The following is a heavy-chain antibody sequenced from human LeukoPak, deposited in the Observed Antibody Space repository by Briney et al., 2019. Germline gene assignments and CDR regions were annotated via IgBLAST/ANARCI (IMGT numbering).Heavy chain of an antibody. CDR1: GFTFSSYG. CDR2: IWYDGSNK. Sequence: QSGGSLRLSCAASGFTFSSYGMHWVRQAPGKGLEWVAVIWYDGSNKYYADSVKGRFTISRDNSKNTLYLQMNSLRAEDTAVYYCAKPAVRYYDSSGYYYFDYWGQGTLVTVSS. J-gene: IGHJ4*02. V-gene: IGHV3-30*02. CDR3: AKPAVRYYDSSGYYYFDY. D-gene: IGHD3-22*01.